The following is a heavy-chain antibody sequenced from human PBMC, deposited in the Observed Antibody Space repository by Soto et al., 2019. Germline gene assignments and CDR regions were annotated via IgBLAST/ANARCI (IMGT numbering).Heavy chain of an antibody. Sequence: SETLSLTCAVYGGSFSGYYWSWIRQPPGKGLEWIGEINHSGSTNYNPSLKSRVTISVDTSKNQFSLKLSSVTAADTAVYYCARPKPYSSSWYAIFDIWGQGTMVTVSS. CDR2: INHSGST. CDR1: GGSFSGYY. D-gene: IGHD6-13*01. J-gene: IGHJ3*02. CDR3: ARPKPYSSSWYAIFDI. V-gene: IGHV4-34*01.